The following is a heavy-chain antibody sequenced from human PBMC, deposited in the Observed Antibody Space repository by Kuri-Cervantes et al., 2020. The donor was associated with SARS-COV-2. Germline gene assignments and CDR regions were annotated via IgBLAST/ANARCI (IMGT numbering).Heavy chain of an antibody. J-gene: IGHJ5*02. V-gene: IGHV1-69*13. CDR3: ARVGANVIRPENWFDP. D-gene: IGHD1-26*01. CDR2: IIPIFGTA. CDR1: GGTLSSYA. Sequence: SVKVSCKASGGTLSSYAISWVRQAPGQGLEWMGGIIPIFGTANYAQKFQGRVTITADESTSTAYMELSSLRSEDTAVYYCARVGANVIRPENWFDPWGQGTLVTVSS.